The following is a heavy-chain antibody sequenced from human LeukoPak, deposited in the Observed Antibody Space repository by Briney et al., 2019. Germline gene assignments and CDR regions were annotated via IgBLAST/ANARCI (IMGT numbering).Heavy chain of an antibody. J-gene: IGHJ4*02. Sequence: GRSLRLSCAASGFTFSSYGIHWVRQDPGKGLEWVAVIRYDGSNKYYADSVKGRFTISRDNSKNTLYLQMNSLRAEDTAVYYCARERGVGGTTWGDIGYWGQGTLVTVSS. CDR2: IRYDGSNK. V-gene: IGHV3-33*01. D-gene: IGHD1-26*01. CDR1: GFTFSSYG. CDR3: ARERGVGGTTWGDIGY.